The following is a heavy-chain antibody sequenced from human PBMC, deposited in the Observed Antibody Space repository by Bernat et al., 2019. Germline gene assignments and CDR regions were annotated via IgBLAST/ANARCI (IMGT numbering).Heavy chain of an antibody. Sequence: KASGGTFRSYTISWVRQAPGQWLEWLGRILPILGIAHSAQKFACRVAITADKSTSTAYMELSSLRSEDTAVYYCARDCDPGFGELVIAFDTWGQGTMV. CDR3: ARDCDPGFGELVIAFDT. CDR2: ILPILGIA. CDR1: GGTFRSYT. D-gene: IGHD3-10*01. J-gene: IGHJ3*02. V-gene: IGHV1-69*04.